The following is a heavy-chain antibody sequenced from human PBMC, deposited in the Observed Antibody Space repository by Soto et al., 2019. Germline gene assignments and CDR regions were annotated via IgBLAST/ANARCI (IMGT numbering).Heavy chain of an antibody. CDR3: ARSSALTISGVGGMDV. D-gene: IGHD3-3*01. J-gene: IGHJ6*02. Sequence: IHLIQSGAEVKKPGASVRVSCKASGYSFTGYYIHWVRQAPGQGLEWMGWINPNSGGASYAQKFQRRVTMTRDTSTTTAYMELSRLRSNDTAVFYCARSSALTISGVGGMDVWGQGATVTVSS. CDR1: GYSFTGYY. V-gene: IGHV1-2*02. CDR2: INPNSGGA.